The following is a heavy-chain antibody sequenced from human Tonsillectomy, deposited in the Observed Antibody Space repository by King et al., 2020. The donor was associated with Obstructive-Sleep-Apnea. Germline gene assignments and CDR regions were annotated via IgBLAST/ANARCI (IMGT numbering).Heavy chain of an antibody. V-gene: IGHV3-53*04. D-gene: IGHD5-24*01. CDR3: ASPVEMSTIGPGPAFDH. Sequence: VQLVESGGGLVRPGGSLRLSCAASGFTVSSSCMTWVRQAPGNGLEWVSDIFIDGRTSYADSVRGRFTISIDISKNTLYLQMNSLIPEDTAVYYCASPVEMSTIGPGPAFDHWGQGTLVTVSS. CDR1: GFTVSSSC. CDR2: IFIDGRT. J-gene: IGHJ4*02.